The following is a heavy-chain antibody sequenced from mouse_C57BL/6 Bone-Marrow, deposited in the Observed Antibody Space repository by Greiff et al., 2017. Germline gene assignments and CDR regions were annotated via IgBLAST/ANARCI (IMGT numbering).Heavy chain of an antibody. CDR1: GFTFSSYA. CDR2: ISDGGSYT. J-gene: IGHJ4*01. Sequence: EVKLMESGGGLVKPGGSLKLSCAASGFTFSSYAMSWVRQTPEKRLEWVATISDGGSYTYYPDNVQGRFTISRDNAKNNLYLQMSHLKSEDTAMYYCARAIITTRDYYAMDYGGQGTSGTVSS. V-gene: IGHV5-4*03. CDR3: ARAIITTRDYYAMDY. D-gene: IGHD1-2*01.